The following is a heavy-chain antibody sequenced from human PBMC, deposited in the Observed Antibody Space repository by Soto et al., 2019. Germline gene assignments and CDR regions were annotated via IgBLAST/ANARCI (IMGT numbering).Heavy chain of an antibody. CDR3: ARELHGITFGGVIVPGWFDP. J-gene: IGHJ5*02. V-gene: IGHV4-59*01. Sequence: SETLSLTCTVSGGSISSYYWSWIRQPPGKGLEWIGYIYYSGSTNYNPSLKSRVTISVDTSKNQFSLKLSSVTAADTAVYYCARELHGITFGGVIVPGWFDPWGQGTLVTVSS. CDR1: GGSISSYY. CDR2: IYYSGST. D-gene: IGHD3-16*02.